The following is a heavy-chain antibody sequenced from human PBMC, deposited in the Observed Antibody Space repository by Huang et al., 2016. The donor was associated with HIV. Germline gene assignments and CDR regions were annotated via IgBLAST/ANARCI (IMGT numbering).Heavy chain of an antibody. J-gene: IGHJ3*02. CDR1: GFPFNNHA. CDR2: ISNDGSNN. CDR3: ARAKDTWDAYDI. Sequence: GFPFNNHAMHWVRQAPGKGLDWVAVISNDGSNNYYADSVKGRFTISGDSSKSTLFLHMTSLRTEDTAVYYCARAKDTWDAYDIWGQGTMVIVSS. D-gene: IGHD5-18*01. V-gene: IGHV3-30-3*01.